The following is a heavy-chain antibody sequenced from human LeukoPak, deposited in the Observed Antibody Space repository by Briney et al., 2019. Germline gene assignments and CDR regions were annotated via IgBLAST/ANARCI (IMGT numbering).Heavy chain of an antibody. Sequence: GGSLRLSCAASGFTFSSYWMSWVRQAPGKGLEWVANIKQDGSEKYYVDSVKGRFTISRDNSKNTLYLQVNSLRAEDTAVYYCAKAPRSTTVTPDYWGQGTLVTVSS. J-gene: IGHJ4*02. V-gene: IGHV3-7*01. D-gene: IGHD4-17*01. CDR2: IKQDGSEK. CDR1: GFTFSSYW. CDR3: AKAPRSTTVTPDY.